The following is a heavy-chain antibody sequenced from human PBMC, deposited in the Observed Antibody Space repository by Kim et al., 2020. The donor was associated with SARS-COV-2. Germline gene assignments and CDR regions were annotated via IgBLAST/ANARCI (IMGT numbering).Heavy chain of an antibody. V-gene: IGHV4-59*01. Sequence: SETLSLTCTVSGGSISSYYWSWIRQPPGKGLEWIGYIYYSGSTNYNPSLKSRVTISVDTSKNQFSLKLSSVTAADTAVYYCARFLAADPYGMDVWGQGTTVTVSS. J-gene: IGHJ6*02. CDR3: ARFLAADPYGMDV. CDR2: IYYSGST. D-gene: IGHD3-3*01. CDR1: GGSISSYY.